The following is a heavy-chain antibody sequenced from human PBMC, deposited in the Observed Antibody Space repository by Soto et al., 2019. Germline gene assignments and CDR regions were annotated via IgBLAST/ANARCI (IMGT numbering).Heavy chain of an antibody. Sequence: PGGSLRLSCAASAFTFRNYAMHWVRQAPGKGLEWVALISYDGSNKYYADSVKGRLTIPRDNSKNTVYLQMSSLRAEDTAIYYCAREAEALDHWGQGALVTVSS. V-gene: IGHV3-30-3*01. J-gene: IGHJ4*02. D-gene: IGHD6-13*01. CDR1: AFTFRNYA. CDR2: ISYDGSNK. CDR3: AREAEALDH.